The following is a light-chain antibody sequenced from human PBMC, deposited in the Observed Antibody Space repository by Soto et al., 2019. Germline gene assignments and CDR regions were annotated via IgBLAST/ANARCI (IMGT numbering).Light chain of an antibody. V-gene: IGLV2-14*01. J-gene: IGLJ1*01. CDR1: SSDVGSYDY. CDR2: EVS. CDR3: SSYTRSSTSYV. Sequence: QSALIQPPSVSGSPGQSVTVSCTGTSSDVGSYDYVSWYQQHPGKAPKLMIYEVSNRPSRVSNRFSGSKSGNTASLTISGLQAEDEADYYCSSYTRSSTSYVFGTGTKVTVL.